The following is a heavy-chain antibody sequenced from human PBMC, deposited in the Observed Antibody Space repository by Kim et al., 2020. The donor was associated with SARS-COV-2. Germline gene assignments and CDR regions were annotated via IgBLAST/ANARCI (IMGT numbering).Heavy chain of an antibody. Sequence: SETLSLTCAVSGGSISSSNWWSWVRQPPGKGLEWIGEIYHSGSTNYNPSLKSRVTISVDKSKNQYSLKLSSVTAADTAVYYCARDRGDSDNRDYNFDYWGQGTLVTVSS. CDR1: GGSISSSNW. D-gene: IGHD3-16*01. V-gene: IGHV4-4*02. CDR3: ARDRGDSDNRDYNFDY. CDR2: IYHSGST. J-gene: IGHJ4*02.